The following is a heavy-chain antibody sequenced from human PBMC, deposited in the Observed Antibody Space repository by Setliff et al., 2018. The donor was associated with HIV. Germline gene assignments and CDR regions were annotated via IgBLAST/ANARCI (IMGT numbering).Heavy chain of an antibody. D-gene: IGHD3-10*01. CDR3: ATYPRTYYSDSGSDLQDY. J-gene: IGHJ4*02. Sequence: ASVKVSCKASGYTFTSYAMHWVRQAPGQRLEWMGWINAGNGNTKYSQKFQGRVTITRDTSASTAYMELGSLRPEDTAVYYCATYPRTYYSDSGSDLQDYWGQGTLVTVSS. CDR1: GYTFTSYA. V-gene: IGHV1-3*01. CDR2: INAGNGNT.